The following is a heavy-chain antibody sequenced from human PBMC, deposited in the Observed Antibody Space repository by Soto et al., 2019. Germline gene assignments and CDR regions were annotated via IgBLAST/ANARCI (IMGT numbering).Heavy chain of an antibody. D-gene: IGHD4-17*01. V-gene: IGHV1-69*13. J-gene: IGHJ4*02. CDR1: GVTFSSYA. CDR2: IIPIFGTA. CDR3: ARDRNYGGNPYYFDY. Sequence: ASVKVSCKASGVTFSSYAISWVRQAPGQGLEWMGGIIPIFGTANYAQKFQGRVTITADESTSTAYMELSSLRSEDTAVYYCARDRNYGGNPYYFDYWGQGTLVTVSS.